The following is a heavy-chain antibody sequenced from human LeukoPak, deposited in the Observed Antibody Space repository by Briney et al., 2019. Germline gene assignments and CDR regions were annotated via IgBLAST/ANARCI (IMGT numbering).Heavy chain of an antibody. Sequence: PGGSLRLSCAASGFTFDDYAMHWVRQVPGKGLEWVSLISWDGAATNYADSVKGRFTISRDNSKNSLYLQMNSLRAEDTALYYCAKDMSRFSYGLNPDYWGQGTLVTVSS. D-gene: IGHD5-18*01. CDR3: AKDMSRFSYGLNPDY. J-gene: IGHJ4*02. V-gene: IGHV3-43D*03. CDR2: ISWDGAAT. CDR1: GFTFDDYA.